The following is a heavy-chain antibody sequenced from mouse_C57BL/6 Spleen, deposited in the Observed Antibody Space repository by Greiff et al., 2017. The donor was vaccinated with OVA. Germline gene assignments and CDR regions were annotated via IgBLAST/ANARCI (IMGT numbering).Heavy chain of an antibody. D-gene: IGHD1-1*01. V-gene: IGHV1-55*01. J-gene: IGHJ1*03. CDR1: GYTFTSYW. CDR2: IYPGSGST. CDR3: ARTTSYYYGSSYWYFDV. Sequence: QVQLQQPGAELVKPGASVKMSCKASGYTFTSYWLTWVKQRPGQGLAWIGDIYPGSGSTNYNEKFKSKATLTVDTSSSTAYMQLSSLTSEDSAVYYCARTTSYYYGSSYWYFDVWGTGTTVTVSS.